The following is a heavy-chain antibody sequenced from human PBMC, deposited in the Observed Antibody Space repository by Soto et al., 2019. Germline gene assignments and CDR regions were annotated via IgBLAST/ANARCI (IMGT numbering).Heavy chain of an antibody. V-gene: IGHV3-33*01. J-gene: IGHJ4*02. CDR3: ARDGDYGDYPRFDY. D-gene: IGHD4-17*01. CDR2: IWYDGSNK. CDR1: GFTFSSYG. Sequence: QVQLVESGGGVVQPGRSLRLSCAASGFTFSSYGMHWVRQAPGKGLEWVAVIWYDGSNKYYADSVKGRFTISRDNSKNTLDLQMNSLRAEDTAVYYCARDGDYGDYPRFDYWGQGTLVTVSS.